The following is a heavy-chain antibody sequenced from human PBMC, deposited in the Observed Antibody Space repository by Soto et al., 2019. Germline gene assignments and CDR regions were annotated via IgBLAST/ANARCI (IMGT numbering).Heavy chain of an antibody. CDR2: IYWDDDK. V-gene: IGHV2-5*02. Sequence: QITLKESGPTLVKPTQSLTLTCTFSGFSLSTSGVGVGWIRQPPGKALEWLALIYWDDDKRYSPSLKSRLTITKDTSKNQVVLTMTNMDPVDTATYYCAHTPMEHPGYYFDYWGQGTLVTVSS. D-gene: IGHD1-1*01. CDR3: AHTPMEHPGYYFDY. J-gene: IGHJ4*02. CDR1: GFSLSTSGVG.